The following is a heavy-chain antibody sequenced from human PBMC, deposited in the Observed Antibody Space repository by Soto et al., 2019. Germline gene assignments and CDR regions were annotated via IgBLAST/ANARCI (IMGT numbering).Heavy chain of an antibody. CDR1: GFTISGKKY. CDR2: LYDLDGS. CDR3: ATWHEREHAYYV. V-gene: IGHV3-53*01. Sequence: DVQLVESGGGLIQHGESLRLSCAAFGFTISGKKYVAWVRQAPGKGLEWVSALYDLDGSFYAASVKGRFTTSSDSSKTTVYLQMNDLRPDDTAVYYCATWHEREHAYYVWGQGKTFTVSS. D-gene: IGHD1-1*01. J-gene: IGHJ3*01.